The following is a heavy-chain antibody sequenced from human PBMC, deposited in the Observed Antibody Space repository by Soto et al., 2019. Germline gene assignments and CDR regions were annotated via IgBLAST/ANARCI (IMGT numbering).Heavy chain of an antibody. CDR3: ASYSGWSTHSFDY. J-gene: IGHJ4*02. Sequence: QVQLQESGPGLVKPSETLSLSCTVSGGSISSYYWSWIRQPPGKGLEWIGYIYYSGRINYNPSLTSRVTTSIDTSKNKFSLKLNSVTAADTAVYYGASYSGWSTHSFDYWGQGTLVTVSS. V-gene: IGHV4-59*01. CDR2: IYYSGRI. D-gene: IGHD6-19*01. CDR1: GGSISSYY.